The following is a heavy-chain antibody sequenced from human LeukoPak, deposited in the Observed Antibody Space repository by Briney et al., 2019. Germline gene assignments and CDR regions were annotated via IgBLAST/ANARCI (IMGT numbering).Heavy chain of an antibody. CDR2: ISAGSDTV. Sequence: GSLRLSCAASGLSLSSNNMHWVRQPPGGGLEWLSSISAGSDTVFSADSVRGRIVISRDNARELLFLQMNSLRVDDTAVYYCTRDLGLRRMIWGRGTLVIVSS. CDR3: TRDLGLRRMI. J-gene: IGHJ2*01. V-gene: IGHV3-48*04. CDR1: GLSLSSNN.